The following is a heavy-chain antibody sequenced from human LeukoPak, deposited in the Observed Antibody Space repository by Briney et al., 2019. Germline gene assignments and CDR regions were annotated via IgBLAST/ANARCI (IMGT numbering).Heavy chain of an antibody. V-gene: IGHV3-23*01. Sequence: GGSLRLSCAASGLTFSSYAMSWVRQAPGKGLEWVSAISGSGGNTHYADSVKGRFTISRDNSKNTLYLQMNSLRAEDTAVYYCAKEAEDIVVVPTHAFDIWGQGTMVTVSS. D-gene: IGHD2-2*01. CDR1: GLTFSSYA. J-gene: IGHJ3*02. CDR3: AKEAEDIVVVPTHAFDI. CDR2: ISGSGGNT.